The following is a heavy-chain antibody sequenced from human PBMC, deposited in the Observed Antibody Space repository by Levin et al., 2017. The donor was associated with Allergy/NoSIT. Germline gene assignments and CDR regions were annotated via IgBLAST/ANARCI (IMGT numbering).Heavy chain of an antibody. J-gene: IGHJ4*02. V-gene: IGHV3-43*01. Sequence: PGGSLRLSCAASGFSFKDYSMHWVRLTPRKGLEWVSLIPWDGGSTYYADSVKGRFTISRDNNKQSLFLQMNSLTTEDTALYFCSKGITGGSWSLDYWGQGTLVTVSS. CDR3: SKGITGGSWSLDY. D-gene: IGHD6-13*01. CDR2: IPWDGGST. CDR1: GFSFKDYS.